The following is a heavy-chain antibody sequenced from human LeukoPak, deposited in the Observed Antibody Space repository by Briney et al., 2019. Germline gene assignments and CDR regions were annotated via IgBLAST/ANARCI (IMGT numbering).Heavy chain of an antibody. CDR1: GYTFTSYY. CDR3: ARVASSGNDAFDI. V-gene: IGHV1-46*01. J-gene: IGHJ3*02. D-gene: IGHD3-10*01. CDR2: INPSGGST. Sequence: ASVKVSCKASGYTFTSYYIHWVRQAPGQGLEWMGIINPSGGSTSYAQKFQGRVTMTRDTSTSTVYMELSSLRSGDTAVYYCARVASSGNDAFDIWGQGTMVTVSS.